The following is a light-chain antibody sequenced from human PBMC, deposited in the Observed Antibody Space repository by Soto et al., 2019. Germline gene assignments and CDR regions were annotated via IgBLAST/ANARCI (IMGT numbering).Light chain of an antibody. CDR2: GAS. CDR3: QQSGSSPGT. J-gene: IGKJ2*01. Sequence: EIVLTQSPGTLSLSPGERATLSCRASQSISSYLAWYQQKPGQAPRLLIYGASSRATGIPDRFSGSGPGTDFSLTITRLEPADFAVYYCQQSGSSPGTFGQGTKLEIK. CDR1: QSISSY. V-gene: IGKV3-20*01.